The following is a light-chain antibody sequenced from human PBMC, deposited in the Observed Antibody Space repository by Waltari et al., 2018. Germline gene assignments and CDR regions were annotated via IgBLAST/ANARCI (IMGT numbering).Light chain of an antibody. CDR3: QQYGSSVMYT. J-gene: IGKJ2*01. CDR2: GAS. V-gene: IGKV3-20*01. Sequence: VLTQSPGTLSWSPGERATLSCRSSQSITKKFFAWYQQKPGQPPRLLIFGASGRAAGIPDRFSGSGSVTDFTLTISRLEPEDSAVYYCQQYGSSVMYTFGQGTKLEIK. CDR1: QSITKKF.